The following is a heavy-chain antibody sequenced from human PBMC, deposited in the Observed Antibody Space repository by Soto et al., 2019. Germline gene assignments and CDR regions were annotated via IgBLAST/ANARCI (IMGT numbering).Heavy chain of an antibody. J-gene: IGHJ6*02. CDR3: ARDRTRGVTDYGMDV. CDR1: GGSISSGGYY. Sequence: TSETLSLTCTVSGGSISSGGYYWSWIRQHPGKGLEWIGYIYYSGSTYYNPSLKSRVTISVDTSKNQFPLKLSSVTAADTAVYYCARDRTRGVTDYGMDVWGQGTTVTVSS. V-gene: IGHV4-31*03. CDR2: IYYSGST. D-gene: IGHD1-1*01.